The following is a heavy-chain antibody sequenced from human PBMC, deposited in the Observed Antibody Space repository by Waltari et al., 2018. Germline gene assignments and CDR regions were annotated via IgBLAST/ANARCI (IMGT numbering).Heavy chain of an antibody. J-gene: IGHJ5*02. CDR2: IHYSGST. D-gene: IGHD6-13*01. Sequence: QVQLQESGPGLVKPSETLSLTCTVPGGSISSHYWSWIRQPPGKGLEWIGYIHYSGSTNYNPSLKSRVTISVDTSKNQFSLKLSSVTAADTAVYYCAREVAAAEAWFDPWGQGTLVTVSS. CDR1: GGSISSHY. V-gene: IGHV4-59*11. CDR3: AREVAAAEAWFDP.